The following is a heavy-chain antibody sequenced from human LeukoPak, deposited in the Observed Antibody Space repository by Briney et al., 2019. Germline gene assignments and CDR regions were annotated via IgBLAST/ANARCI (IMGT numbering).Heavy chain of an antibody. CDR1: GFTFSDYY. Sequence: PGGSLRLSCAASGFTFSDYYMSWIRQAPGKGLEWVSYISSSTYTNYVDSVKGRFTIPRDNAKNSMYLQMNSLRAEDTAVYYCARISGSYVFDYWGQGTLVTVSS. V-gene: IGHV3-11*03. J-gene: IGHJ4*02. CDR2: ISSSTYT. CDR3: ARISGSYVFDY. D-gene: IGHD1-26*01.